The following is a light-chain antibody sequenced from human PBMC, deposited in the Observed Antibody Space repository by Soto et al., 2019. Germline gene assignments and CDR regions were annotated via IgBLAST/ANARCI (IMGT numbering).Light chain of an antibody. CDR3: QHRSNWPPWT. CDR1: QSVSSY. J-gene: IGKJ1*01. CDR2: DAS. Sequence: EIVLTQSPATLSLSPGESATLSCRASQSVSSYLAWYQQKPGQAPRLLIYDASNRATGIPARFSGSGSGTDFTLTISSLEPEDFAVYYCQHRSNWPPWTFGQGTKVDIK. V-gene: IGKV3-11*01.